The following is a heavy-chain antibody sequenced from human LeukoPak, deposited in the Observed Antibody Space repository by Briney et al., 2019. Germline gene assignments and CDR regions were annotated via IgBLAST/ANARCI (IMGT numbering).Heavy chain of an antibody. Sequence: GGSLRLSCATSGFPFRDYGVSWVRQAPGKGLEWVSYISGGSTTIHYTDSVKGRFTISRDNINNALYLQMNSLRDEDTAVYYCARERGNYFRYWGQGTLVTVSS. CDR1: GFPFRDYG. J-gene: IGHJ4*02. V-gene: IGHV3-48*02. CDR2: ISGGSTTI. CDR3: ARERGNYFRY.